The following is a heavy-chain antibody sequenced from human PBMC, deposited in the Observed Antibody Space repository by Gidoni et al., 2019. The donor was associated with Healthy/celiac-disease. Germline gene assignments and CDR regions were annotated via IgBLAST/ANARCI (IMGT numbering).Heavy chain of an antibody. J-gene: IGHJ3*02. V-gene: IGHV3-11*01. CDR2: ISSSGSSI. Sequence: QVQLVESGGGLGKHGGSLRLYGAAAGFTFSDYDMSWDRHAPGKGLAWVSYISSSGSSIYYADSVKGRFPISRDNAKKSLYLQMNSLRAEDKAVYYCARDRLAVAGSLIYAFDIWGHGTMVTVSS. CDR3: ARDRLAVAGSLIYAFDI. D-gene: IGHD6-19*01. CDR1: GFTFSDYD.